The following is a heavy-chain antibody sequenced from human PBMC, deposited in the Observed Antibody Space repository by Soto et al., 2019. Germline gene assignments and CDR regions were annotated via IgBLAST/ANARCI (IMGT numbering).Heavy chain of an antibody. CDR2: ISGYDGKT. V-gene: IGHV1-18*04. J-gene: IGHJ5*02. Sequence: APVKVSCKASGFNFISYGINWVRQAPGQGLEWMGWISGYDGKTVYAHSVQDRVTMTTDATTGTAYMELRGLRSADTAIYYCARDFMYTRSQDSWFDPWGQGTLVTVSS. D-gene: IGHD6-6*01. CDR1: GFNFISYG. CDR3: ARDFMYTRSQDSWFDP.